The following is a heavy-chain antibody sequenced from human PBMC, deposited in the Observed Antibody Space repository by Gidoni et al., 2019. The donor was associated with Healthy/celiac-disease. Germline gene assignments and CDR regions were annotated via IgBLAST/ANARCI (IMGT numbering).Heavy chain of an antibody. D-gene: IGHD3-22*01. CDR3: AMGRIVVVIKHYYGMDV. CDR2: IIPILGIA. J-gene: IGHJ6*02. CDR1: GGTFSSYT. Sequence: QVQLVQSGAEVKKPGSSVKVSCKASGGTFSSYTISWVRQAPGQGLEWMGRIIPILGIANYAQKFQGRVTITADKSTSTAYMELSSLRSEDTAVYYCAMGRIVVVIKHYYGMDVWGQGTTVTVSS. V-gene: IGHV1-69*02.